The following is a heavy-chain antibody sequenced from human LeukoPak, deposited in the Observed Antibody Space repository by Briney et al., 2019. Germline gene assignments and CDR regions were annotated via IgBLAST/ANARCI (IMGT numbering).Heavy chain of an antibody. D-gene: IGHD3-10*01. CDR2: INPNSGGT. V-gene: IGHV1-2*02. CDR3: ARGNYYGSGSYYRRGGEWIDY. J-gene: IGHJ4*02. CDR1: GYTFTGYY. Sequence: GASVTVSCKASGYTFTGYYMHWVRQAPGQGLEWMGWINPNSGGTNYAQKFQGRVTMTRDTSISTAYMELSRLRSDDTAVYYCARGNYYGSGSYYRRGGEWIDYWGQGTLVTVSS.